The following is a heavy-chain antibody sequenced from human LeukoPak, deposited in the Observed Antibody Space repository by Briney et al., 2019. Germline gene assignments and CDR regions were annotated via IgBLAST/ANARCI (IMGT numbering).Heavy chain of an antibody. D-gene: IGHD3-22*01. J-gene: IGHJ4*02. Sequence: GGSLRLSCAASGSTFSSYAVSWVRQAPGKGLEWVSAISGSGGSTYYADSVKGRFTISRDNSKNTLYLQMNSLRAEDTAVYYCAEPEGGYYDIRPDWGQGTLVTVSS. CDR2: ISGSGGST. CDR1: GSTFSSYA. CDR3: AEPEGGYYDIRPD. V-gene: IGHV3-23*01.